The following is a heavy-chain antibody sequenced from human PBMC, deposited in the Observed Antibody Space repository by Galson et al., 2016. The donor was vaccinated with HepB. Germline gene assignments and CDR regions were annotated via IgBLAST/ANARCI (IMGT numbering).Heavy chain of an antibody. CDR2: ITPIIDLA. CDR1: GGNFGNSV. J-gene: IGHJ6*02. Sequence: SVKVSCKASGGNFGNSVVAWVRQAPGQGLEWMGGITPIIDLANYAQKLQGRITLSANTSTSTLYMELSSLRSEDTAVYYCARVAGVHVPEGMDVWGQGTTVSVTS. CDR3: ARVAGVHVPEGMDV. D-gene: IGHD6-6*01. V-gene: IGHV1-69*10.